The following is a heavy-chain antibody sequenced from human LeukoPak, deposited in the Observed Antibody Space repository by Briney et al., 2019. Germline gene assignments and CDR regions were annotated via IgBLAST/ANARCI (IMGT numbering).Heavy chain of an antibody. V-gene: IGHV3-53*01. CDR3: ARRAGAYSHPYDY. Sequence: GGSLTLSCTVSGFTVSSNSMSWVRQAPGKGLEWVSFIYSDNTHYSNSVKRRLTISRHNYKKTQYLQMNSQSGEYTAVYYCARRAGAYSHPYDYWGQGTLVTVSS. CDR1: GFTVSSNS. CDR2: IYSDNT. J-gene: IGHJ4*02. D-gene: IGHD4/OR15-4a*01.